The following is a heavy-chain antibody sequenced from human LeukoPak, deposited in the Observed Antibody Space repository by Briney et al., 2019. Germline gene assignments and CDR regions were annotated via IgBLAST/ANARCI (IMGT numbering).Heavy chain of an antibody. CDR2: IKEDGSAK. Sequence: GGSLRLFCTASGFTFCTNWMGWVRQAPGKGLEWVATIKEDGSAKYYVDSVKGRFTISRDNAENSLYLQMNGLRGDDTAVYYCARLTVRRGSPGGQGTLVTVAS. J-gene: IGHJ5*02. V-gene: IGHV3-7*05. CDR3: ARLTVRRGSP. CDR1: GFTFCTNW. D-gene: IGHD7-27*01.